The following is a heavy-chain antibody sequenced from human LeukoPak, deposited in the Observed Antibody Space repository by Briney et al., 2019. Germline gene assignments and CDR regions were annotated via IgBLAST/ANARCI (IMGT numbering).Heavy chain of an antibody. V-gene: IGHV3-23*01. CDR3: ARDVDSSGWYHYYYYYMDV. D-gene: IGHD6-19*01. J-gene: IGHJ6*03. CDR1: GFTFSSYG. CDR2: ISGSGGST. Sequence: PGGTLRLSCAASGFTFSSYGMSWVRQAPGKGLEWVSAISGSGGSTYYADSVKGRFTISRDNSKNTLYLQMNSLRAEDTAVYYCARDVDSSGWYHYYYYYMDVWGKGTTVTISS.